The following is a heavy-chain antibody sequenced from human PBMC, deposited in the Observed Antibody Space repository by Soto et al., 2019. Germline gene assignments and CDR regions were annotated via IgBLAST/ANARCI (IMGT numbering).Heavy chain of an antibody. Sequence: QVQLVESGGGVVQPGRSLRLSCVASGFAFSTYGIHWVRQAPGKGLEWVAVIWYDGSIKYYADSVKGRFTISRDNSKNTLYLQMNSLRADDTAVYYCARASGPFDYWGQGTQFTVSS. J-gene: IGHJ4*02. CDR2: IWYDGSIK. CDR1: GFAFSTYG. CDR3: ARASGPFDY. D-gene: IGHD5-12*01. V-gene: IGHV3-33*01.